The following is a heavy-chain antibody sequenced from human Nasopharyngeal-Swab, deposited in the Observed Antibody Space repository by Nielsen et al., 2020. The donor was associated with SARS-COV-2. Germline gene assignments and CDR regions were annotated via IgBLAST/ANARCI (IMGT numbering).Heavy chain of an antibody. J-gene: IGHJ3*02. CDR1: GFTFSSYS. Sequence: GESLKISCAASGFTFSSYSMNWVRQAPGKGLEWVSSISSSSSYTYYADSVKGRFTISRDNSKNTLYLQMNSLRAEDTAVYYCAKDPSGSYWDDAFDIWGQGTMVTVSS. CDR3: AKDPSGSYWDDAFDI. V-gene: IGHV3-21*04. D-gene: IGHD1-26*01. CDR2: ISSSSSYT.